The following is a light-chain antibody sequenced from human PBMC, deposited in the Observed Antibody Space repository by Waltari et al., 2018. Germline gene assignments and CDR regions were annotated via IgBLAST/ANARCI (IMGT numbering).Light chain of an antibody. Sequence: DIQMTQSPSSLSASVGDSVTITCRASQDIRNAIGWFKHKAGRAPKRLIYAASKLQTGVPPRFSGSGAGTEFTLTISILQPEDVATFYCLQYDSYPPTVGGGTMVEI. V-gene: IGKV1-17*01. CDR3: LQYDSYPPT. CDR2: AAS. CDR1: QDIRNA. J-gene: IGKJ4*01.